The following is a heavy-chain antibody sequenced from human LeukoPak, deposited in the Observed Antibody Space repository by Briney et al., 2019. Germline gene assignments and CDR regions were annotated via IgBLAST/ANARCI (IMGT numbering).Heavy chain of an antibody. Sequence: GGSLRLSCSASGFTFSSYAMSWVRQAPGKGLEWVSVIYSGGSTYYADSVKGRFTISRDNSKNTLYLQMNSLRAEDTAVYYCARSSDTSMVSDYWGQGTLVTVSS. CDR2: IYSGGST. V-gene: IGHV3-53*01. CDR3: ARSSDTSMVSDY. CDR1: GFTFSSYA. D-gene: IGHD5-18*01. J-gene: IGHJ4*02.